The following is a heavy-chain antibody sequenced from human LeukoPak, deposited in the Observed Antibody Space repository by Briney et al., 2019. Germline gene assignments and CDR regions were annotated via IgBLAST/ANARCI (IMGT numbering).Heavy chain of an antibody. Sequence: GGSLRLSCAASGFTFSSYAMGWVRQAPGKGLEWVSAISGSGGSTYYADSVKGRFTISRDNSKNTLYLQMNSLRAEDTAVYYCAKDYRYCSSTSCLNYFDYWGQGTLVTVSS. D-gene: IGHD2-2*01. J-gene: IGHJ4*02. V-gene: IGHV3-23*01. CDR2: ISGSGGST. CDR3: AKDYRYCSSTSCLNYFDY. CDR1: GFTFSSYA.